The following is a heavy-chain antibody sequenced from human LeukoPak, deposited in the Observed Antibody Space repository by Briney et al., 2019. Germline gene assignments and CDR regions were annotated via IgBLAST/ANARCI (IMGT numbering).Heavy chain of an antibody. CDR2: ITGSGGST. CDR3: AKLYSSGWYASYYFDY. Sequence: GGSLRLSCAGSGFSFSSYDMSWVRQAPGKGLEWVSGITGSGGSTYYADSVKGRFTISRDNSKNTLYLQMNSLRAEDTAVYYCAKLYSSGWYASYYFDYWGQGTLVTVSS. V-gene: IGHV3-23*01. J-gene: IGHJ4*02. D-gene: IGHD6-19*01. CDR1: GFSFSSYD.